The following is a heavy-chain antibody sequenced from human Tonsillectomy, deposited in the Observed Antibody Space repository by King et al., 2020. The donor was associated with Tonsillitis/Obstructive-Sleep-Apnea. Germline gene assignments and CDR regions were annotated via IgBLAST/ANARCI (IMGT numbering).Heavy chain of an antibody. V-gene: IGHV4-59*01. CDR2: IYYSGST. CDR1: GGSISRYY. Sequence: PLQESGPGLVKPSETLSLTCTVSGGSISRYYWSWIRQPPGKGLEWIGYIYYSGSTDYNPSLKSRVTISVDTSKNQFSLRLSSVTTADTAVYYCARDRRRHLWGQGTLVTVSS. J-gene: IGHJ4*02. CDR3: ARDRRRHL.